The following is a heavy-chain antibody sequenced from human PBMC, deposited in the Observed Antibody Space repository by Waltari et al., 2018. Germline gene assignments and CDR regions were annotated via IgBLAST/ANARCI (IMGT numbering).Heavy chain of an antibody. CDR3: AREVSGYYYMDV. V-gene: IGHV1-2*02. CDR1: GYSFTGHY. J-gene: IGHJ6*03. CDR2: LNPNTGYT. D-gene: IGHD6-6*01. Sequence: QVQVVQSGAEVRKPGASVEDSCKASGYSFTGHYMHWVRQAPGQGLEWMGWLNPNTGYTNYAQKFQGRVAMTRDTSISTAYMELSRLTSDDTAVYFCAREVSGYYYMDVWGKGTTVTISS.